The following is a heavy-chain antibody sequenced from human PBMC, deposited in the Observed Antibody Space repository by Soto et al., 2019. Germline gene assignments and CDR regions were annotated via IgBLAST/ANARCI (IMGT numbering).Heavy chain of an antibody. J-gene: IGHJ5*02. V-gene: IGHV4-59*08. D-gene: IGHD6-13*01. CDR3: ARTSVAAAGTWWFDP. Sequence: PSETLSLTCTVSGGSISSYYWRWIRQPPGKGLEWIGYIYYSGSTNYNPSLKSRVTISVDTSKNQFSLKLSSVTAADTAVYYCARTSVAAAGTWWFDPWGQGTLVTVSS. CDR1: GGSISSYY. CDR2: IYYSGST.